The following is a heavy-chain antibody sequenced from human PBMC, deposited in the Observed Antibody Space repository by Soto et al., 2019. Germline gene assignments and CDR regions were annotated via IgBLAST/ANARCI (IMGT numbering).Heavy chain of an antibody. Sequence: ASVKVSCKASGYTFTSYGISWVRQAPGQGLEWMGWISAYNGNTNYAQKLQGRVTMTTDTSTSTAYMELRSLRSDDTAVYYCARVIGIAVAGKGTYYYGMDVWGQGTTVTVPS. CDR3: ARVIGIAVAGKGTYYYGMDV. D-gene: IGHD6-19*01. CDR1: GYTFTSYG. V-gene: IGHV1-18*01. J-gene: IGHJ6*02. CDR2: ISAYNGNT.